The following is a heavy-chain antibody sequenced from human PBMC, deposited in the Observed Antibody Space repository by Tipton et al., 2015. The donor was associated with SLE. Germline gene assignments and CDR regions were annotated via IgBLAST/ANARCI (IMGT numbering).Heavy chain of an antibody. CDR3: ARLGIATTGTNKYFQH. J-gene: IGHJ1*01. CDR1: GGSMSDGVYS. V-gene: IGHV4-30-2*06. Sequence: TLSLTCAVSGGSMSDGVYSWSWIRQSPGKGLEWVGYIYHRGSTYYNPSLKSRVIMSVDTSKNQFCLKLSSVTAADTAVYYCARLGIATTGTNKYFQHWGQGTLVTVSS. CDR2: IYHRGST. D-gene: IGHD6-13*01.